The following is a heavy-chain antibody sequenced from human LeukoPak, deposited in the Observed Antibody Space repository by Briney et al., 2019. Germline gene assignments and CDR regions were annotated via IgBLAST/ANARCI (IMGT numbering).Heavy chain of an antibody. Sequence: GESLKISCKGSGYSFTSYWIGWVRQMPGKGLEWMGIIYPGDSDTRYSPSFRGQVTISADKSISTAYLQWSSLKASDTAMYYCARIFGGYYDFWENWFDPWGQGTLVTVSS. V-gene: IGHV5-51*01. D-gene: IGHD3-3*01. CDR3: ARIFGGYYDFWENWFDP. J-gene: IGHJ5*02. CDR1: GYSFTSYW. CDR2: IYPGDSDT.